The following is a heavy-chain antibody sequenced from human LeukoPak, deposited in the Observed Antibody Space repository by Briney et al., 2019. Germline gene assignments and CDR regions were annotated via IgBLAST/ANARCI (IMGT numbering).Heavy chain of an antibody. Sequence: PGGSLRLSCAASGFTFSSYSMNWVRQAPGKVLEWVSSISSSSSYIFYADSVKGRFTISRDNAKNSLYLQMHSLRAEDTAVYYCARDLDGYNYALDYWGQGTLVTVSS. D-gene: IGHD5-24*01. J-gene: IGHJ4*02. CDR2: ISSSSSYI. V-gene: IGHV3-21*01. CDR3: ARDLDGYNYALDY. CDR1: GFTFSSYS.